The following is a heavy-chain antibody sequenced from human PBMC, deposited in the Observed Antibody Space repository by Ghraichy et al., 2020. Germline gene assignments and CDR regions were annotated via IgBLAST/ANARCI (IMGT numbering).Heavy chain of an antibody. J-gene: IGHJ4*02. Sequence: GSLRLSCAASGFNISSTYVIWVRQAPGKGLEWVSIMYSGGIAYYADSVKGRFTVSRDTSEHTLYLQMNNLRAEDTAVYYCARPLEWGQGTLVTVSS. V-gene: IGHV3-53*01. CDR2: MYSGGIA. CDR3: ARPLE. CDR1: GFNISSTY.